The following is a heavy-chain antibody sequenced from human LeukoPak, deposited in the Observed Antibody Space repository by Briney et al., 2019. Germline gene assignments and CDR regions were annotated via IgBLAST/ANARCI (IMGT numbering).Heavy chain of an antibody. Sequence: GGSLRLSCAASGFTLTTYAMSWVRQAPGKGLEWVSSVSKSDGTTYYADSVKGRLTISRDNSKNTLHLQMNGLRAEDTAVYYCARGSYGMDVWGQGTTVTVSS. CDR3: ARGSYGMDV. CDR2: VSKSDGTT. J-gene: IGHJ6*02. V-gene: IGHV3-23*01. CDR1: GFTLTTYA.